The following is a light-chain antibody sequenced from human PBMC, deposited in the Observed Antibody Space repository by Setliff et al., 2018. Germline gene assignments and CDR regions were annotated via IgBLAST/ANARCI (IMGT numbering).Light chain of an antibody. J-gene: IGLJ1*01. CDR1: SSDVGGYDY. Sequence: QSVLTQPPSASGSPGQSVTISCTGTSSDVGGYDYVSWYQQHPGKAPKLLIYEVSTRPSGVPDRFSGSKSGNTASLTVSGLQAEDEADYYCSAYAGSNNWGVFGTGTKGTVL. CDR3: SAYAGSNNWGV. V-gene: IGLV2-8*01. CDR2: EVS.